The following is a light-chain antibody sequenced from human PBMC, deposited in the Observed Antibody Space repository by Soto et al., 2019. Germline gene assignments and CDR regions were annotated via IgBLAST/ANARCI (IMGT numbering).Light chain of an antibody. J-gene: IGKJ1*01. CDR2: GAS. V-gene: IGKV3-20*01. CDR1: QNVSSN. Sequence: EIVMTQSPATLSVSPGERATLSCRASQNVSSNLAWYQQKPGQAPRLLIYGASLRATGIPDRFSGSGSGTDFTLTISRLEPEDLAVYYCQQYDGSVWTFGQGTKVDIK. CDR3: QQYDGSVWT.